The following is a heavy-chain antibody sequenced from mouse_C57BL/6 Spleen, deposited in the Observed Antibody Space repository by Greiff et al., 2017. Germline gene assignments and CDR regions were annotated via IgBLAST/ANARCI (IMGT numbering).Heavy chain of an antibody. CDR1: GFTFSSYA. Sequence: EVQRVESGGGLVKPGGSLKLSCAASGFTFSSYAMSWVRQTPEKRLEWVATISDGGSYTYYPDNVKGRFTISRDNAKNNLYLQVSHLKSEDTAMYYCARDRDDGDYGLDYWGQGTTRTVSS. J-gene: IGHJ2*01. D-gene: IGHD2-3*01. CDR3: ARDRDDGDYGLDY. V-gene: IGHV5-4*01. CDR2: ISDGGSYT.